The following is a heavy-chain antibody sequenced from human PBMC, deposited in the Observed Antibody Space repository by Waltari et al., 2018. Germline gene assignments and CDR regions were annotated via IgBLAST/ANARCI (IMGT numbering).Heavy chain of an antibody. CDR3: ARDRGRGLYLDV. J-gene: IGHJ4*02. CDR2: VLSTGKT. Sequence: PLQASGPGLVKPSGPLSLTCAVTGASVTSANWWSWVRQSPPRGLEWIGQVLSTGKTNYSPSFASRVTMSLDASNNQFSLKVTSATAADTAVYYCARDRGRGLYLDVWGPGTLVTVSP. D-gene: IGHD2-15*01. V-gene: IGHV4-4*02. CDR1: GASVTSANW.